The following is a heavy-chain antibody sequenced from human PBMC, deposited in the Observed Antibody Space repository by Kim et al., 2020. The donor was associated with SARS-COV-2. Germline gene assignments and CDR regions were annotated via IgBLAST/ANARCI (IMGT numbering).Heavy chain of an antibody. CDR2: ISYDGSNK. CDR1: GFTFSSYG. Sequence: GGSLRLSCAASGFTFSSYGMHWVRQAPGKGLEWVAVISYDGSNKYYADSVKGRFTISRDNSKNTLYLQMNSLRAEDTAVYYCAKEAGYGGNSGLVDYWGQGTLVTVSS. J-gene: IGHJ4*02. CDR3: AKEAGYGGNSGLVDY. D-gene: IGHD4-17*01. V-gene: IGHV3-30*18.